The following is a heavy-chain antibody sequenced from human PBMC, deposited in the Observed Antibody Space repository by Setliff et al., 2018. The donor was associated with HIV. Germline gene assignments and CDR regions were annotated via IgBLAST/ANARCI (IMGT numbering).Heavy chain of an antibody. V-gene: IGHV4-59*11. CDR3: ARNGPFPTDAFDI. J-gene: IGHJ3*02. CDR1: GGSISPHY. Sequence: SETLSLTCTVSGGSISPHYWSWIRQPPGKGLEWIGYIYYSGIISYSPSLKSRITISVDTSKNQLALKLKSVTAADTAVYYCARNGPFPTDAFDIWGQGTKVTVSS. D-gene: IGHD1-1*01. CDR2: IYYSGII.